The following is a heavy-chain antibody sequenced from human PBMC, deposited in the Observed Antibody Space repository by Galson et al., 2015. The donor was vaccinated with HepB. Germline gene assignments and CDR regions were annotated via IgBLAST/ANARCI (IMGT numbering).Heavy chain of an antibody. J-gene: IGHJ5*02. CDR2: IYWDDDK. D-gene: IGHD6-19*01. CDR3: AHAYTPGRAWFYNWYDP. Sequence: PALVKPTQTLTLTCDVSGFSLSTYGVAVGWIRQPPGKALEWLAVIYWDDDKRYNPSLQSRLTITKDTSKNQVVLTLTNMDPVDTATYYCAHAYTPGRAWFYNWYDPWGQGTLVTVSS. CDR1: GFSLSTYGVA. V-gene: IGHV2-5*02.